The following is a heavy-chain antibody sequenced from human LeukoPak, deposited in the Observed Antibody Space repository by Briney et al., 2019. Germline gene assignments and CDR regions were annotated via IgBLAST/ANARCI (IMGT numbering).Heavy chain of an antibody. Sequence: ASVKVSCKASGYTFTSYDINWVRQATGQGLEWMGWLNPNSGNTGYAQKFQGRVTITRNTSISTAYMELSSLRSEDTAVYYCARGPXYYDFWSXYYYYMDVWGKGTTVTVSS. CDR2: LNPNSGNT. J-gene: IGHJ6*03. CDR1: GYTFTSYD. D-gene: IGHD3-3*01. V-gene: IGHV1-8*03. CDR3: ARGPXYYDFWSXYYYYMDV.